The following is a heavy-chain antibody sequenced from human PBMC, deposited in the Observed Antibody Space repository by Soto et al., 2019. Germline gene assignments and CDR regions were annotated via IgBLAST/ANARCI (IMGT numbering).Heavy chain of an antibody. D-gene: IGHD2-2*01. CDR1: GYTFFSFW. CDR2: IDPGDSSA. Sequence: RXESLTISCHGSGYTFFSFWIGLVRQVPGKGLEWVGRIDPGDSSATYSPTFQGHVTISADRSTSSAYLQWRSLRASDTAMYFCARPYCSRADCDSDSWGQGTLVTVSS. J-gene: IGHJ4*02. CDR3: ARPYCSRADCDSDS. V-gene: IGHV5-10-1*01.